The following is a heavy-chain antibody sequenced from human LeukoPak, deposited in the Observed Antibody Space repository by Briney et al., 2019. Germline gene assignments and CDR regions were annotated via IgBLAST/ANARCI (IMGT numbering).Heavy chain of an antibody. CDR2: INPNSGGT. CDR3: ARARIVAVAGTAFDY. V-gene: IGHV1-2*02. J-gene: IGHJ4*02. CDR1: GYTFTGYY. D-gene: IGHD6-19*01. Sequence: GASVKVSCKASGYTFTGYYMHWVRQAPGQGLEWMGWINPNSGGTNYARKFQGRVTMTRDTSISTAYMELSRLRSDDTAVYYCARARIVAVAGTAFDYWGQGTLVTVSS.